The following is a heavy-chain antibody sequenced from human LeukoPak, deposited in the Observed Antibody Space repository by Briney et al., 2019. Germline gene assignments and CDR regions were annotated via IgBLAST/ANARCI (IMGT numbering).Heavy chain of an antibody. CDR1: GFTFSSYA. D-gene: IGHD5-12*01. CDR2: ISGSGGST. CDR3: AKDLEVATIERPDY. V-gene: IGHV3-23*01. J-gene: IGHJ4*01. Sequence: GGSLRLSCAASGFTFSSYAMSWVRQAPGKGLEWVSAISGSGGSTYYADSVKGRFTISRDNSKNTLYLQMNSLRAEDTAVYYCAKDLEVATIERPDYWGHGTLVTVSS.